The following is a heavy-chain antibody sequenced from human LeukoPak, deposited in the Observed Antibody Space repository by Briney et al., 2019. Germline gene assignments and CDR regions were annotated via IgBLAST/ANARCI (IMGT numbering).Heavy chain of an antibody. J-gene: IGHJ4*02. CDR1: GFTFSSYG. V-gene: IGHV3-23*01. D-gene: IGHD5-24*01. CDR3: AKGAGYNYPYYFDY. Sequence: GGSLRLSCAASGFTFSSYGMSWVRQAPGKGLEWVSAISGSGDSTHSADSVEGRFTISRDNSKNTLYLQLNSLRAEDTAIYYCAKGAGYNYPYYFDYWGQGTLVTVSS. CDR2: ISGSGDST.